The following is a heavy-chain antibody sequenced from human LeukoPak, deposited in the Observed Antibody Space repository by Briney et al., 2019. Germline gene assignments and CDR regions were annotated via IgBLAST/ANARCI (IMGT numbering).Heavy chain of an antibody. J-gene: IGHJ4*02. CDR2: IIPIFGTA. CDR3: ASTYYYDSSGHTHFDY. Sequence: SSVTVSCKASGGTFSSYAISWVRQAPGQGLEWMGRIIPIFGTANYAQKFQGRVTITTDESTSTAYMELSSLRSEDTAVYYCASTYYYDSSGHTHFDYWGQGTLVTVSS. V-gene: IGHV1-69*05. D-gene: IGHD3-22*01. CDR1: GGTFSSYA.